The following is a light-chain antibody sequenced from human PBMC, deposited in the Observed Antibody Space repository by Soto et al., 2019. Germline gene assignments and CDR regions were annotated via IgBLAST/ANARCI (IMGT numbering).Light chain of an antibody. CDR2: RAS. CDR3: QQYGSSPST. J-gene: IGKJ4*01. CDR1: QTIYSN. V-gene: IGKV3-15*01. Sequence: IGMTQSPATLSVSPGERATLSCRASQTIYSNVAWYQQRPGQPPRLLIYRASSRATGIPARFSGSGSGTEFTLTINRLETEDFAVYFCQQYGSSPSTFXGGTKVDIK.